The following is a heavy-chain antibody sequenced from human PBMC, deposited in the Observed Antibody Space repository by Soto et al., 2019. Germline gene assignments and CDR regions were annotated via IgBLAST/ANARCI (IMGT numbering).Heavy chain of an antibody. Sequence: PGGSLRLSCAASGFTFSNYAMSWVRQAPGKGLEWVSTISDTGDSTYYADYVRGRFTISRDNSKNTLYLQMISLRAEDTAVFYCAKDSEIAAAGHFDYWGQGTLVTVSS. D-gene: IGHD6-13*01. V-gene: IGHV3-23*01. CDR3: AKDSEIAAAGHFDY. CDR2: ISDTGDST. CDR1: GFTFSNYA. J-gene: IGHJ4*02.